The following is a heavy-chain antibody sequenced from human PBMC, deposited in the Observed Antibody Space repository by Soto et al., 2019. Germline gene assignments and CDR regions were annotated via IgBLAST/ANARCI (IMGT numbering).Heavy chain of an antibody. Sequence: SETLSLTCAVYGGSFSCYYWSWIRQPPGKGLEWIGEINHSGSTNYNPSLKSRVTISVDTSKNQFSLKLSSVTAADTAVYYSARGLLSLGELSLTRYYFDYWGQGTLVTVSS. CDR1: GGSFSCYY. J-gene: IGHJ4*02. CDR2: INHSGST. D-gene: IGHD3-16*02. CDR3: ARGLLSLGELSLTRYYFDY. V-gene: IGHV4-34*01.